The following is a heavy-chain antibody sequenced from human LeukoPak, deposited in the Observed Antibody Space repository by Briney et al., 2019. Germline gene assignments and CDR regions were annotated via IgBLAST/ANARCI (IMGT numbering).Heavy chain of an antibody. D-gene: IGHD3-10*01. CDR3: ARVIGFGELSLGH. CDR1: GGTFSSFA. V-gene: IGHV1-2*02. J-gene: IGHJ4*02. CDR2: INPKSGGT. Sequence: ASVKVSCKASGGTFSSFAITWVRQAPGQGLEWMGWINPKSGGTNYAQKFQGRVTMTRGMSISTAYMELSRLRSDDTAVYFCARVIGFGELSLGHWGQGTLVTVSS.